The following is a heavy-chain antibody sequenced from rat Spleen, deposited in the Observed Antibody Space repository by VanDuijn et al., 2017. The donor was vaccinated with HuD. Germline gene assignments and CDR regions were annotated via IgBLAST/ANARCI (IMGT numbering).Heavy chain of an antibody. J-gene: IGHJ2*01. CDR1: GFTFNNYW. Sequence: EVQLVESGGGLVQPGRSLKLSCVASGFTFNNYWMSWIRQAPGKGLEWVASISPSGGSTFYRDSVKGRFTISRDIAKNTLYLQMDSLRSEDTATYYCATTPLYYSADPYYFDYWGQGVMVTASS. V-gene: IGHV5-31*01. CDR2: ISPSGGST. CDR3: ATTPLYYSADPYYFDY. D-gene: IGHD1-1*01.